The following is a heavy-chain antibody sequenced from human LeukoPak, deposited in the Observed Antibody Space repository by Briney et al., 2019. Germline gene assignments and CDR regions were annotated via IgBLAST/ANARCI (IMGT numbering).Heavy chain of an antibody. J-gene: IGHJ6*03. Sequence: SETLSLTCAVYGGSFSGYYWSWIRQPPGKGLEWIGEINHSGSTNYNLSLKSRVTISVDTSKNQFSLKLSSVTAADTAVYYCARSHPGYSSSWYHYYYMDVWGKGTTVTVSS. CDR1: GGSFSGYY. CDR3: ARSHPGYSSSWYHYYYMDV. D-gene: IGHD6-13*01. V-gene: IGHV4-34*01. CDR2: INHSGST.